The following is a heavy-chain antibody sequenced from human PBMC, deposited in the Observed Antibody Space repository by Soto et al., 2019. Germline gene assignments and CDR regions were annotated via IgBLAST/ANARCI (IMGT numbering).Heavy chain of an antibody. CDR3: ARLRHGGIAAAHLFDY. CDR2: IYYSGST. J-gene: IGHJ4*02. D-gene: IGHD6-13*01. V-gene: IGHV4-59*01. CDR1: GGSISSYY. Sequence: PSETLSLTCTVSGGSISSYYWSWIRQPPEKGLEWIGYIYYSGSTNYNPSLKSRVTISVDTSKNQFSLKLSSVTAADTAVYYCARLRHGGIAAAHLFDYWGQGTLVTVSS.